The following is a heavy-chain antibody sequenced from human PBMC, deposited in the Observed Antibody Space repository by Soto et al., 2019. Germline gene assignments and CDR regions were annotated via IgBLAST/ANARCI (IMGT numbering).Heavy chain of an antibody. CDR2: ISGSGGST. J-gene: IGHJ6*02. CDR1: GFTFSSYA. D-gene: IGHD3-10*01. CDR3: AKDLSDWGWFDYYYGMDV. V-gene: IGHV3-23*01. Sequence: GGSLRLSCAASGFTFSSYAMSWVRQAPGKGLEWVSAISGSGGSTYYADSVKGRFTISRDNSKNTLYLQMNSLRAEDTAVYYCAKDLSDWGWFDYYYGMDVWGQGTTVTVSS.